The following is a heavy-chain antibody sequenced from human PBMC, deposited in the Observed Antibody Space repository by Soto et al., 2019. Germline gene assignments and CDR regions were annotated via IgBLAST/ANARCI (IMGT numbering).Heavy chain of an antibody. J-gene: IGHJ4*02. V-gene: IGHV4-59*01. CDR1: GGSISSYY. Sequence: SETLSLTCTVSGGSISSYYWSWIRQPPGKGLEWIGYIYYSGSTNYNPSLKSRVTISVDTSKNQFSLKLSSVTAADTAVYYCARTYDSSGYYFDYWGQGTLVTVSS. CDR2: IYYSGST. CDR3: ARTYDSSGYYFDY. D-gene: IGHD3-22*01.